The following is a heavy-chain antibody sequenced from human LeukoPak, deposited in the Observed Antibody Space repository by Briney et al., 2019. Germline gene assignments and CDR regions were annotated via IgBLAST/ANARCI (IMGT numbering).Heavy chain of an antibody. CDR1: GYTFTGYC. D-gene: IGHD3-3*01. Sequence: ASVKVSCKASGYTFTGYCMHWVRQAPGQGLEWMGWIDPNSGGTNYAQKFQGRVTMTRDTSISTAYMELSRLRSDDTAVYYCARDPYDFWSGYQGYYYGMDVWGQGTTVTVSS. V-gene: IGHV1-2*02. J-gene: IGHJ6*02. CDR3: ARDPYDFWSGYQGYYYGMDV. CDR2: IDPNSGGT.